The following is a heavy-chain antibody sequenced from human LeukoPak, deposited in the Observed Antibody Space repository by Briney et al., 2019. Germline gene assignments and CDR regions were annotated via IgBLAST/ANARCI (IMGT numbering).Heavy chain of an antibody. D-gene: IGHD6-19*01. J-gene: IGHJ4*02. CDR1: GFTFSNYA. CDR3: ARSRAVAADLDY. Sequence: GGSLRLSCSASGFTFSNYAMHWVRQAPGKGLEWVAVISYDGSNKYYADSVKGRFTISRDNSKNTLYLQMNGLRAEDTAVYYCARSRAVAADLDYWGQGTLVTVSS. V-gene: IGHV3-30-3*01. CDR2: ISYDGSNK.